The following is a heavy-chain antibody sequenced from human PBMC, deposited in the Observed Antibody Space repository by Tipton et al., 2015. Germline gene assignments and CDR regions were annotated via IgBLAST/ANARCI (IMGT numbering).Heavy chain of an antibody. CDR1: GASITRYY. CDR2: VFYSGST. D-gene: IGHD3-3*01. J-gene: IGHJ3*02. V-gene: IGHV4-59*01. Sequence: LRLTCTVTGASITRYYWSWIRQAPGKGLEWIGYVFYSGSTNYNFSLESRVTISVDTSKNQLSLRLTSVTAADTAVYYCARVLLLGMVVPGGLDIWGQGTKVTVSS. CDR3: ARVLLLGMVVPGGLDI.